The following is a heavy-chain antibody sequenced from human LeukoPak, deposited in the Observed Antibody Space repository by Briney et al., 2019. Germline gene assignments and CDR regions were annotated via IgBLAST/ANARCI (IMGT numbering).Heavy chain of an antibody. V-gene: IGHV4-59*01. D-gene: IGHD2-15*01. CDR2: IYYSGST. CDR3: ARGMCSGGSCYPNWFDP. J-gene: IGHJ5*02. CDR1: GGSISSYY. Sequence: SETLSLTCTVSGGSISSYYWSWIRQPPGKGLEWIGYIYYSGSTNYNPSLKSRVTISVDTSKNQFSLKLSSVTAADTAVYYCARGMCSGGSCYPNWFDPWGQGTLVAVSS.